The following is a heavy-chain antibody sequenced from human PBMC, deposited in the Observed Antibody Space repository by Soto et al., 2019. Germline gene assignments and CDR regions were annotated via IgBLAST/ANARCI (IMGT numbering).Heavy chain of an antibody. D-gene: IGHD3-3*02. V-gene: IGHV4-4*07. CDR3: AREGDDRHFFFDS. CDR2: IYTGGNT. J-gene: IGHJ4*02. Sequence: QLQESGPGLVKPSETLSLTCNVSGRSMISYYWSWIRQPAGKGLEWSGRIYTGGNTNYNPSLKRRVTMSVDTSKSQFSLSLTSVTAADTAVYYCAREGDDRHFFFDSGGQGTLVTVSS. CDR1: GRSMISYY.